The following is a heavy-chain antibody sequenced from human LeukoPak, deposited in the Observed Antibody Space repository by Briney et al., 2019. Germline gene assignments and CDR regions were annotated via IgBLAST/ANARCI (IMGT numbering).Heavy chain of an antibody. Sequence: GGSPRLSCAASGFTFSSYAMSWVRQAPGKGLEWVSAISGSGGSTYYADSVKGRFTISRDNSKNTLYLQMNSLRAEDTAVYYCAKDQMVRGVIITEAFDIWGQGTMVTVSS. V-gene: IGHV3-23*01. D-gene: IGHD3-10*01. CDR3: AKDQMVRGVIITEAFDI. J-gene: IGHJ3*02. CDR1: GFTFSSYA. CDR2: ISGSGGST.